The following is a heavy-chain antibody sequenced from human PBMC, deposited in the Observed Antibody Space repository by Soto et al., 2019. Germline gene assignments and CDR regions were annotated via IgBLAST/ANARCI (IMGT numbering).Heavy chain of an antibody. CDR1: GGSISSYY. CDR3: ARDLRRITGTTNWFDP. J-gene: IGHJ5*02. Sequence: SETLSLTCTVSGGSISSYYWSWIRQPPGKGLEWIGYIYYSGSTNYNPSLKSRVTISVDTSKNQFSLKLSSVTAADTAVYYCARDLRRITGTTNWFDPWGQGTLVTVSS. V-gene: IGHV4-59*01. CDR2: IYYSGST. D-gene: IGHD1-7*01.